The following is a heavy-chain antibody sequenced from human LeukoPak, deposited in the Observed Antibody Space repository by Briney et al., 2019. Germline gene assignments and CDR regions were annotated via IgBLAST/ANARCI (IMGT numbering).Heavy chain of an antibody. Sequence: SETLSLTCTVSGGSISSYYWSWIRQPPGKGLEWIGYIYYSGSTNYNPSLKSRVTISVDTSKNQFSLKLSFVTAADTAVYYCARGELVRYFDYWGQGTLVTVSS. CDR1: GGSISSYY. CDR2: IYYSGST. D-gene: IGHD6-6*01. CDR3: ARGELVRYFDY. V-gene: IGHV4-59*01. J-gene: IGHJ4*02.